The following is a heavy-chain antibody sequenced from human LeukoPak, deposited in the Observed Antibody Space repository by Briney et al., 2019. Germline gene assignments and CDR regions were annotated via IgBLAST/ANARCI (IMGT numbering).Heavy chain of an antibody. CDR3: ARQVYGSGSYFDY. V-gene: IGHV4-59*08. J-gene: IGHJ4*02. CDR1: GGSISSYY. Sequence: PSETLSLTCTVSGGSISSYYWSWIRQPPGKGLEWIGYIYYSGSTNYNPSPKSRVTISVDTSKNQFSLKLSSVTAADAAVYYCARQVYGSGSYFDYWGQGTLVTVSS. D-gene: IGHD3-10*01. CDR2: IYYSGST.